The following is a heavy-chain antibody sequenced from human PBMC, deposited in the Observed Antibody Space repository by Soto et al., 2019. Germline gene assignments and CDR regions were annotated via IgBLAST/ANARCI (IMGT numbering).Heavy chain of an antibody. J-gene: IGHJ4*02. CDR3: SRDPPPPDY. CDR2: ISAYNGNT. CDR1: GYTFASYA. V-gene: IGHV1-18*01. Sequence: QVQLVQSGAEVKKPGASVKVSCKASGYTFASYAISWMRQAPGQGLEWMGWISAYNGNTNYAQKLQVRVTKTTDTSTGTAYMELMSLGSDDTAVYYCSRDPPPPDYWGQGTLVTVSS.